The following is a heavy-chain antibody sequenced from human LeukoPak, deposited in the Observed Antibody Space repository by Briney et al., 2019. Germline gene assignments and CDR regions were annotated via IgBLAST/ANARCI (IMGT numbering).Heavy chain of an antibody. J-gene: IGHJ3*02. CDR3: ATYCRGTSCYEFAYDI. D-gene: IGHD2-2*01. CDR1: GGSISTSNYY. V-gene: IGHV4-39*01. CDR2: IYYTGST. Sequence: SSETLSLTCTVSGGSISTSNYYWGWIRQPPGKGLERIGSIYYTGSTYCNPSLMGRVTISVDTSKNQYSLKLNSVTAADTAVYYCATYCRGTSCYEFAYDIWGQGTMVTVSS.